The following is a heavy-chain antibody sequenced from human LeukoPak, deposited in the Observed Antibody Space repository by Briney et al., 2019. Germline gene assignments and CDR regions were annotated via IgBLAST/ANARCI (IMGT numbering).Heavy chain of an antibody. CDR1: GFTFSNFG. Sequence: GGSLRLSCAASGFTFSNFGMHWVRQAPGKGLEWVAFIRFDRTNKYYADSVKGRFTISRDNSRNTLYLQMNSLRPEDTAVYYCAKPAAEYMDVWGKGTTVTISS. CDR2: IRFDRTNK. D-gene: IGHD6-13*01. V-gene: IGHV3-30*02. J-gene: IGHJ6*03. CDR3: AKPAAEYMDV.